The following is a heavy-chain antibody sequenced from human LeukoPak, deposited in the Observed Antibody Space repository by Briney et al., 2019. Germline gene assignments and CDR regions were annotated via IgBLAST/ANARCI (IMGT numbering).Heavy chain of an antibody. CDR1: GFTFSSQA. CDR2: INHSGST. CDR3: AVFSGGYKFDP. Sequence: PGGSLRLSCAASGFTFSSQAMSWVRQPPGKGLEWIGEINHSGSTNYNPSLKSRVTISVDTSKNQFSLKLSSVTAADTAVYYCAVFSGGYKFDPWGQGTLVTVSS. V-gene: IGHV4-34*08. D-gene: IGHD3-10*01. J-gene: IGHJ5*02.